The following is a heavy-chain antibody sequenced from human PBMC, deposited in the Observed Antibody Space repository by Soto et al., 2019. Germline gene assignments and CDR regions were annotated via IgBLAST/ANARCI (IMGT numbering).Heavy chain of an antibody. CDR2: IYPGDSDT. CDR3: ARVESGYVPDY. CDR1: GYSLITYW. V-gene: IGHV5-51*01. D-gene: IGHD5-12*01. Sequence: PGESLKISCKGSGYSLITYWIGWVRQMPGKGLEWMGTIYPGDSDTRYSPSFQGQVTISADKSISTAYLQWSSLKASDTAMYYCARVESGYVPDYWGQGTLVTVSS. J-gene: IGHJ4*02.